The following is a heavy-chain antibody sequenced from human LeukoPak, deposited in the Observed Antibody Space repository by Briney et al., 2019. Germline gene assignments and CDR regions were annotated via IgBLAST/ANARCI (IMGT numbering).Heavy chain of an antibody. Sequence: GGSLRLSCAASGFSFSNYWMNWVRQAPGKGLEWVANIKYDASEQYYVDSVKGRFTISRDNAKNSLYLQMNILRAGDTAVYYCARDSVRGRPLVAFDIWGQGTMVTVSS. CDR3: ARDSVRGRPLVAFDI. J-gene: IGHJ3*02. D-gene: IGHD3-10*01. CDR2: IKYDASEQ. CDR1: GFSFSNYW. V-gene: IGHV3-7*01.